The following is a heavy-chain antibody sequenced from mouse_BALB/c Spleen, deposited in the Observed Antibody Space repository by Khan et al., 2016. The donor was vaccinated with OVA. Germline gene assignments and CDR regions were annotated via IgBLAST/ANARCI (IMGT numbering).Heavy chain of an antibody. Sequence: VQLQQSGAELVKPGASVRLSCKASGYTFTNYYLYWVKQRPGHGLEWIGDFNPSNGGTNYNEKLKNKVTLTVDKSSNTAYMQLSSLTSEDSAVYYCSRSGYGTFAYWGQGTLVTVSA. CDR3: SRSGYGTFAY. CDR1: GYTFTNYY. CDR2: FNPSNGGT. V-gene: IGHV1S81*02. D-gene: IGHD2-1*01. J-gene: IGHJ3*01.